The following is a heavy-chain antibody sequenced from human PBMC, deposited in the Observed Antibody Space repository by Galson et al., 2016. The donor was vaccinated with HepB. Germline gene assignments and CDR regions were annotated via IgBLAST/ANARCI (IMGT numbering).Heavy chain of an antibody. CDR3: ARALLIYSRVLHAFDI. J-gene: IGHJ3*02. CDR2: IYYRGST. Sequence: LSLTCTVSGGSINSGGYYWNWIRQHPGKGLEWIGYIYYRGSTYYNPSLKSRFTIPLDTSKNQFSLKLSSVTAADTAVYYCARALLIYSRVLHAFDIWGQGTVVTVSS. V-gene: IGHV4-31*03. D-gene: IGHD3-22*01. CDR1: GGSINSGGYY.